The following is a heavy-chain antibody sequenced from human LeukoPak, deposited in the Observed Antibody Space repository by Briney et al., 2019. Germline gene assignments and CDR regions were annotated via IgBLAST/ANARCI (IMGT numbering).Heavy chain of an antibody. J-gene: IGHJ4*02. CDR3: ARDVDDFSNY. CDR1: GFTFSSYA. Sequence: PGGSLRLSCAASGFTFSSYAMHWVRQAPGKGLEWVAVISYDGSNKYYADSVKGRFTISRDNSKNTLYLQMNSLRAEDTAVYYCARDVDDFSNYWGQGTLVTVSS. D-gene: IGHD3-3*01. CDR2: ISYDGSNK. V-gene: IGHV3-30-3*01.